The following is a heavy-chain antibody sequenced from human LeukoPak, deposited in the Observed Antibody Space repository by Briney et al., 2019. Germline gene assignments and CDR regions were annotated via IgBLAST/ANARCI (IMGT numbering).Heavy chain of an antibody. CDR1: GFSLTTSAMR. D-gene: IGHD6-13*01. CDR2: IDWDDDK. V-gene: IGHV2-70*04. J-gene: IGHJ4*02. Sequence: SGPTVVKPTQTLTLTCTFSGFSLTTSAMRVSWIRQPPGKAPEWLAHIDWDDDKFYSTSLKTRLTISKDTSKNQVVLTMTNMDPVDTGTYYCARELYSSSWYFDSWGQGTLVTVSS. CDR3: ARELYSSSWYFDS.